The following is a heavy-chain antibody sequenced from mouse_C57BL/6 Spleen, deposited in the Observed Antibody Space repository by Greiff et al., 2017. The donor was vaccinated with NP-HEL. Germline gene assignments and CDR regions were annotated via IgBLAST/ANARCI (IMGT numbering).Heavy chain of an antibody. CDR2: IYPRSGNT. J-gene: IGHJ3*01. V-gene: IGHV1-81*01. D-gene: IGHD2-4*01. CDR3: ARDEGLRPWCAY. Sequence: QVQLQQSGAELARPGASVKLSCKASGYTFTSYGISWVKQRTGQGLEWIGEIYPRSGNTYSNEKFKGKATLTADKSSSTAYMELRSLTSEDSAVYFCARDEGLRPWCAYWGQGTLVTVSA. CDR1: GYTFTSYG.